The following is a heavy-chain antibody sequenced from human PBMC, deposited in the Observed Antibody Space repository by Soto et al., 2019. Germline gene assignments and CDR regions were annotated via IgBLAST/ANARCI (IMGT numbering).Heavy chain of an antibody. V-gene: IGHV3-15*01. D-gene: IGHD6-13*01. J-gene: IGHJ6*01. CDR3: TLDRRPATVRTYSSRWLDT. Sequence: GRSLRLSCAGSEYSCSNAWRSWVRQAPGEGLEWVGRLKSNTDGGTPDYAAPVKGRFTISRDDSKNTLYLQMRSLKTEDTAVYYCTLDRRPATVRTYSSRWLDTWG. CDR1: EYSCSNAW. CDR2: LKSNTDGGTP.